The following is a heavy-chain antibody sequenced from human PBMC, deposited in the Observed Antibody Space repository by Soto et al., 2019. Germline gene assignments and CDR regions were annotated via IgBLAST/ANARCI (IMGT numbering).Heavy chain of an antibody. V-gene: IGHV1-18*01. CDR3: ARFGDTAMVEDFYYYGMDV. D-gene: IGHD5-18*01. Sequence: ASVKVSCKASGYTFTSYGISWVRQAPGQGLEWMGWISAYNGNTNYAQKLQGRVTMTTDTSTSTAYMELRSLRSDDTAVYYCARFGDTAMVEDFYYYGMDVWGQGTTVTVSS. J-gene: IGHJ6*02. CDR2: ISAYNGNT. CDR1: GYTFTSYG.